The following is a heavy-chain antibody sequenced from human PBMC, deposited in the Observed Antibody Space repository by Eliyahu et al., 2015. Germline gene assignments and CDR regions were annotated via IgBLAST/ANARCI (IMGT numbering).Heavy chain of an antibody. J-gene: IGHJ5*02. Sequence: LEWMGGIIPIFGTANYAQKFQGRVTITADESTSTAYMELSSLRSEDTAVYYCAASITIFKEGWFDPWGQGTLVTVSS. CDR2: IIPIFGTA. CDR3: AASITIFKEGWFDP. V-gene: IGHV1-69*01. D-gene: IGHD3-3*01.